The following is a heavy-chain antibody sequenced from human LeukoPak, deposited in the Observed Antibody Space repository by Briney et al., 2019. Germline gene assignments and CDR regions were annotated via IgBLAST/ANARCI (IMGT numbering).Heavy chain of an antibody. V-gene: IGHV3-30*03. J-gene: IGHJ5*02. Sequence: PGRSLRLSCAASGFTFSSYGMHWVRQAPGKGLEWVAVISYDGSNKYYADSVKGRFTISRDNSENTLYLQMNSLRAEDTAIYYCASRAGYSYGSWGQGTLVTVSS. D-gene: IGHD3-10*01. CDR1: GFTFSSYG. CDR2: ISYDGSNK. CDR3: ASRAGYSYGS.